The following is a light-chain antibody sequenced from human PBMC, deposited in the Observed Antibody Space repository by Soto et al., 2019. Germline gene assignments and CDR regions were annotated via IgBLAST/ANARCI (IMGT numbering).Light chain of an antibody. CDR3: QQYGNSPQT. V-gene: IGKV3-20*01. CDR1: QSVSNNY. CDR2: GAS. J-gene: IGKJ1*01. Sequence: ELVLTQSPGTLALSPGERATLSCRASQSVSNNYLAWYQQKPGQAPRLLIYGASSRATGIPNRFSGSGSGTDFTLTISRLEPEDFAVFYCQQYGNSPQTFGQGTKVDIK.